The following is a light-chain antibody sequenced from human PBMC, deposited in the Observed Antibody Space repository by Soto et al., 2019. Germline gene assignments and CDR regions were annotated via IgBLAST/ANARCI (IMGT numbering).Light chain of an antibody. CDR1: QSISSW. CDR3: QQYNSYSRT. V-gene: IGKV1-5*01. Sequence: IQMTQSPSTLSTSVGDRVTITCRASQSISSWLAWYQQKPGKAPKLLIYDASSLESGVPSRFSGSGSGTEFTLTISSLQPDDFATYYCQQYNSYSRTFGQGTMVDI. J-gene: IGKJ1*01. CDR2: DAS.